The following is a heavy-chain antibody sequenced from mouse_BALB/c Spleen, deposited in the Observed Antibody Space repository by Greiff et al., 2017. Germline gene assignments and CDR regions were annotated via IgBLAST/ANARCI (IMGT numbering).Heavy chain of an antibody. V-gene: IGHV5-9-4*01. D-gene: IGHD1-1*01. CDR2: ISSGGSYT. CDR3: AREYYYGSSYGRYFDV. Sequence: DVKLVESGGGLVKPGGSLKLSCAASGFTFSSYAMSWVRQSPEKRLEWVAEISSGGSYTYYPDTVTGRFTISRDNAKNTLYLEMSSLRSEDTAMYYCAREYYYGSSYGRYFDVWGAGTTVTVSS. CDR1: GFTFSSYA. J-gene: IGHJ1*01.